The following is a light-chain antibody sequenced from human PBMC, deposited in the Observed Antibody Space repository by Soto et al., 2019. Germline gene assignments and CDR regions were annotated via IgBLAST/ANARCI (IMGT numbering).Light chain of an antibody. J-gene: IGKJ3*01. V-gene: IGKV3-20*01. CDR2: GAS. CDR3: QQYGSSPFT. Sequence: DIVLTQSPGTLSLSPGERATLSCRASQTVSSNNLAWYQQKRGQAPRLLIYGASSRAAAIPDRFRGSGSGTDFTLIISSLAPADFAVYYWQQYGSSPFTFGPGTAVDIK. CDR1: QTVSSNN.